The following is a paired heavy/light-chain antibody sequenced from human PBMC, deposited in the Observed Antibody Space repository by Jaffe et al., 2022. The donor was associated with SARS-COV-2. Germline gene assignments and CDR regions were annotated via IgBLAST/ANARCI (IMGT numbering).Light chain of an antibody. Sequence: QSALTQPPSASGSPGQSVTISCTGTSSDVGGYNYVSWYQQHPGKAPKVMIYEVSRRPSGVPDRFSGSKSGNTASLTVSGLQAEDEADYYCSSYAGSNNLVFGGGTRLTVL. CDR1: SSDVGGYNY. CDR2: EVS. V-gene: IGLV2-8*01. J-gene: IGLJ2*01. CDR3: SSYAGSNNLV.
Heavy chain of an antibody. CDR2: IYYSGDT. V-gene: IGHV4-38-2*02. CDR3: SRFTSAAGFAAY. J-gene: IGHJ4*02. CDR1: GYSINSGHY. Sequence: QVQLQESGPGLVKPSETLSLTCTVSGYSINSGHYWGWIRQTPGRGLEWIGSIYYSGDTYFNPSLKSRVTMSVDTSKNQFSLKLKALSAADTAVYYCSRFTSAAGFAAYWGQGTLVTVSS. D-gene: IGHD6-13*01.